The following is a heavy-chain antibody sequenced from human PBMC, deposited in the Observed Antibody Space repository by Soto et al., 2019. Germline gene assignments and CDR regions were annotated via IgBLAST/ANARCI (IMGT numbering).Heavy chain of an antibody. CDR2: IYYSGST. J-gene: IGHJ6*03. D-gene: IGHD4-17*01. Sequence: SETLSLTCTVSGGSISSYYWSWIRQPPGKGLEWIGYIYYSGSTNYNPSLKSRVTISVDTSKNQFSLKLSSVTAADTAVYYCARDEYGDYGYYYYMDVWGKGTTVTVSS. CDR3: ARDEYGDYGYYYYMDV. V-gene: IGHV4-59*01. CDR1: GGSISSYY.